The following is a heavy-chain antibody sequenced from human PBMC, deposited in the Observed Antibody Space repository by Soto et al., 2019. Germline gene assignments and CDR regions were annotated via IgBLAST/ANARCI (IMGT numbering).Heavy chain of an antibody. Sequence: GGSLRLSCAASGFTFDDYAMHWVRQAPGKGLEWVSGISWNSGSIGYADSVKGRFTISRDNAKNSLYLQMNSLRAEDTALYYCAKVGRTNYYYYYMDVWGKGTTVTVSS. V-gene: IGHV3-9*01. CDR1: GFTFDDYA. J-gene: IGHJ6*03. CDR3: AKVGRTNYYYYYMDV. D-gene: IGHD3-16*01. CDR2: ISWNSGSI.